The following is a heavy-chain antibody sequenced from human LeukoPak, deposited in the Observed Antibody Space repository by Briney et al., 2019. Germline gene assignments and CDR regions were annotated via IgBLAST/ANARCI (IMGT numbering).Heavy chain of an antibody. CDR2: ISWNSGSI. CDR1: GFSFDYYA. J-gene: IGHJ4*02. CDR3: AKVRGFGSGYRGYFDY. V-gene: IGHV3-9*01. D-gene: IGHD3-22*01. Sequence: GGSLRLSCAASGFSFDYYAMHWVRQAPGKGLEWVSGISWNSGSIGYADSVKGRFTISRDNAKNSLYLQMNSLRAEDTALYYCAKVRGFGSGYRGYFDYWGQGTLVTVSS.